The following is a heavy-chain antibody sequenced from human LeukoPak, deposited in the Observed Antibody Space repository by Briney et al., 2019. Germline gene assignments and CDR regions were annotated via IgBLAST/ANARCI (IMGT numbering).Heavy chain of an antibody. J-gene: IGHJ3*02. D-gene: IGHD2-21*02. CDR2: IYTSGSA. CDR3: ARVDGPYCGGDCYAFDI. CDR1: GGSIRSYY. Sequence: KSSETLSLTCTVSGGSIRSYYWSWIRQPAGKGLEWIGRIYTSGSANYNPSLKSRVTMSVDTSKNQLSLRLSSVTAADTAVYYCARVDGPYCGGDCYAFDIWGQGTMVTVSS. V-gene: IGHV4-4*07.